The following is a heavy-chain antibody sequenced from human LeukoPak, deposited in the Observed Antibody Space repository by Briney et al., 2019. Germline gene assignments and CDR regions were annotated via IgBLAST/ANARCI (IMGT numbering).Heavy chain of an antibody. Sequence: GGSLRLSCAASGFTFTSYWMHWVRHVPGQGLVWVSRINSDGSSTGYADSVKGRFTISRDNAKDTLYLQMNSLRAEDTAVYYCAKDAKYRSSPSSSYGMDVWGQGTTVTVSS. CDR1: GFTFTSYW. V-gene: IGHV3-74*01. D-gene: IGHD2-2*01. CDR3: AKDAKYRSSPSSSYGMDV. CDR2: INSDGSST. J-gene: IGHJ6*02.